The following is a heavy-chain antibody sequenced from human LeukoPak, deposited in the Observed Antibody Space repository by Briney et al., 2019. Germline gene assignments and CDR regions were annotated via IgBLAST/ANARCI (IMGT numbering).Heavy chain of an antibody. V-gene: IGHV3-9*01. J-gene: IGHJ5*02. D-gene: IGHD1-26*01. CDR1: GFTFDDYA. Sequence: GGSLRLSCAASGFTFDDYAMHWVRRAPGKGLEWVSGISWNSGSIGYADSVKGRFTISRDNAKNSLYLQMNSLRAEDTALYYCAIGALLFFLAENWFDPWGQGTLVTVSS. CDR3: AIGALLFFLAENWFDP. CDR2: ISWNSGSI.